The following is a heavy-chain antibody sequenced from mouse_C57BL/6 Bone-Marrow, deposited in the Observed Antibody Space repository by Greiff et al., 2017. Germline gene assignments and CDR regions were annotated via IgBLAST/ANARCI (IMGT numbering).Heavy chain of an antibody. D-gene: IGHD1-1*01. CDR2: IRNKANGYTT. J-gene: IGHJ3*01. CDR1: GFTFTDYY. CDR3: ARYSCSSSYVAY. V-gene: IGHV7-3*01. Sequence: EVHLVESGGGLVQPGGSLSLSCAASGFTFTDYYMSWVRQPPGKALEWLGFIRNKANGYTTEYSVSVKGRFTISRDNSQSILYLQMHALGAEASASYYSARYSCSSSYVAYWGQGTLVTVSA.